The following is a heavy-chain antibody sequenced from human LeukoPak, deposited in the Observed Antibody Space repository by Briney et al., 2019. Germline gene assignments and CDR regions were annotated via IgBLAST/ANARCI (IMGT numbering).Heavy chain of an antibody. J-gene: IGHJ4*02. CDR2: IYYTGST. D-gene: IGHD6-6*01. CDR1: GGSISSSSYY. Sequence: SGTLSLTCTVSGGSISSSSYYWGWIRQPPGKGLEWIASIYYTGSTYYNPSHKHRITITADTSNNQISLKLSSVPAADTAVYYCARHQGSSDDDWGQGTLVTFSS. CDR3: ARHQGSSDDD. V-gene: IGHV4-39*01.